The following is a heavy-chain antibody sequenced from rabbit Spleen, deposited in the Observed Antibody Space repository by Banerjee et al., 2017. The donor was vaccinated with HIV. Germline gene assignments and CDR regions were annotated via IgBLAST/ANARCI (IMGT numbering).Heavy chain of an antibody. CDR1: GVSFSSSSY. Sequence: QSLEESGGDLVKPGASLTLTCTASGVSFSSSSYMCWVRQAPGKGLEWIACIDTDSSGFTYFATWAKGRFTRSKTSSTTVTLQMTRLTAADTATYFCARDTSTSFSSYGMDLWGQGTLVTV. D-gene: IGHD1-1*01. V-gene: IGHV1S40*01. CDR3: ARDTSTSFSSYGMDL. CDR2: IDTDSSGFT. J-gene: IGHJ6*01.